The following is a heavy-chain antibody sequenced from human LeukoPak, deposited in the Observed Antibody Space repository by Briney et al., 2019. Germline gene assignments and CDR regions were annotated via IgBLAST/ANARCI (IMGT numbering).Heavy chain of an antibody. V-gene: IGHV4-30-2*01. CDR2: IYHSGST. Sequence: PSETLSLTCAVSGGSISSGGYSWSWIRQPPGKGLEWIGYIYHSGSTYYNPSLKSRVTISVDTSKNQFSLKLSSVTAADTAVYYCGRKYYGYFDYWGQGTLVTVSS. CDR3: GRKYYGYFDY. D-gene: IGHD3-10*01. CDR1: GGSISSGGYS. J-gene: IGHJ4*02.